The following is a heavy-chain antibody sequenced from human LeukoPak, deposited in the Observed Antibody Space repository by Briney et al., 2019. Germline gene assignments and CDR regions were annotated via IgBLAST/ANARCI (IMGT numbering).Heavy chain of an antibody. CDR2: IWYDGSNK. CDR1: GFTFSSYG. CDR3: ARDPPWGGYSGSFDY. Sequence: PGGSLRLSCAASGFTFSSYGMHWFRQAPGKGLEWVAVIWYDGSNKYYADSVKGRFTISRDNSKNALYLQMNSLRAEDTAVYYCARDPPWGGYSGSFDYWGQGTLVTVSS. J-gene: IGHJ4*02. D-gene: IGHD5-12*01. V-gene: IGHV3-33*01.